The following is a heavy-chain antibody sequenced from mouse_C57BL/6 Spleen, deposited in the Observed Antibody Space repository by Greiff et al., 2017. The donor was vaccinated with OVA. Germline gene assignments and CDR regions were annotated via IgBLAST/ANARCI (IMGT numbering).Heavy chain of an antibody. Sequence: EVQLQQSGAELVRPGASVKLSCTASGFNIKDDYMHWVKQRPEQGLEWIGWIDPENGDTEYASKFQGKATITADTSSNTAYLQLSSLTSEDTAVYYCTLTPIYYDYDGYWGQGTTLTVSS. J-gene: IGHJ2*01. CDR3: TLTPIYYDYDGY. CDR2: IDPENGDT. D-gene: IGHD2-4*01. CDR1: GFNIKDDY. V-gene: IGHV14-4*01.